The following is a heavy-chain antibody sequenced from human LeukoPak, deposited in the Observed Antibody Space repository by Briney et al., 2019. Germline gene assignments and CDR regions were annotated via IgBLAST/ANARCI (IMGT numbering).Heavy chain of an antibody. CDR1: GFTVSSNY. D-gene: IGHD2-2*01. Sequence: GGSLRLSCAASGFTVSSNYMSWVRQAPGKGLEWVSVIYSGGSTYYADSVKGRFTISRDNSTNTLYLQINSLRAEDTAVYYCARGPVPAHETYYYYGMYVWGQGTTGTVSS. CDR3: ARGPVPAHETYYYYGMYV. V-gene: IGHV3-66*01. CDR2: IYSGGST. J-gene: IGHJ6*02.